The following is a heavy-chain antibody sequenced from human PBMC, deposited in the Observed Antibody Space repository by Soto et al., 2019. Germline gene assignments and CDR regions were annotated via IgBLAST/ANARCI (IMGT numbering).Heavy chain of an antibody. CDR3: ARKPLAVGGLSYYRMDV. Sequence: QVHLVQSGAEVKKPGASVKVSCKASGYNFTNYDVNWVRQAPGQGLEWMGWINSYSGNTDYAQKFQGRVSLTTDTSTTTAYMELRSLRSDDTAVYYCARKPLAVGGLSYYRMDVWGQGTTVTVSS. V-gene: IGHV1-18*04. CDR2: INSYSGNT. CDR1: GYNFTNYD. D-gene: IGHD6-19*01. J-gene: IGHJ6*02.